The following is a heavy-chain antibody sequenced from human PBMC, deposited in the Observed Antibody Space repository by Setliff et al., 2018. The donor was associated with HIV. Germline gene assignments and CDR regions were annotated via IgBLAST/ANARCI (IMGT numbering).Heavy chain of an antibody. CDR3: ARGRGYCGSHGCFYYYMDV. CDR2: INPNSGAT. J-gene: IGHJ6*03. V-gene: IGHV1-2*06. Sequence: ASVKVSCKASGYTFIGYHIHWVRQAPRQGLEWMGRINPNSGATNYAQKFQGRVTMTRDTSSRTAYMELSRLRSDDTAVYFCARGRGYCGSHGCFYYYMDVWAEGTTVTVSS. D-gene: IGHD2-2*01. CDR1: GYTFIGYH.